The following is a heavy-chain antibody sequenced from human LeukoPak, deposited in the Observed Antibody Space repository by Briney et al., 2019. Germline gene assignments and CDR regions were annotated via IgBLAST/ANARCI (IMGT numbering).Heavy chain of an antibody. V-gene: IGHV1-46*01. CDR1: GYTFTSYY. Sequence: GASVKVSCKASGYTFTSYYMHWVRQAPGQGLEWMGIINPSGGSTSYAQKFQGRVTMTRDTSTSTVYMELSRLRSDDTAVYYCARAAYDILTGYPRGGFDPWGQGTLVTVSS. J-gene: IGHJ5*02. D-gene: IGHD3-9*01. CDR2: INPSGGST. CDR3: ARAAYDILTGYPRGGFDP.